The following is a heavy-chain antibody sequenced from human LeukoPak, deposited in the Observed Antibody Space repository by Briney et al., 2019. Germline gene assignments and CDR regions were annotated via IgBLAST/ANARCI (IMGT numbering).Heavy chain of an antibody. Sequence: PSETLSLTRTVSGGSISSYYWSWIRQPAGKGLEWIGRIYTSGSTNYNPSLKSRVTMSVDTSKNQFSLKLSSVTAADTAVYYCARGAGYCSGGSCFDPWGQGTLVTVSS. V-gene: IGHV4-4*07. CDR1: GGSISSYY. J-gene: IGHJ5*02. CDR3: ARGAGYCSGGSCFDP. D-gene: IGHD2-15*01. CDR2: IYTSGST.